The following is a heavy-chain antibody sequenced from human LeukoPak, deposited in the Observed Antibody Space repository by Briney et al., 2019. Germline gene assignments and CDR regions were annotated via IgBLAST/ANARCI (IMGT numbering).Heavy chain of an antibody. J-gene: IGHJ4*02. CDR1: GFTFSSYS. CDR2: ISSSSSYI. Sequence: GGSLRLSCAASGFTFSSYSMNWVRQAPGKGLEWVSSISSSSSYIYYADSVKGRFTISRDNAKNSLYLQMNSLRAEDTAVYYCARASDSTPFFDYWGQGTLVTVSS. V-gene: IGHV3-21*01. CDR3: ARASDSTPFFDY. D-gene: IGHD2-15*01.